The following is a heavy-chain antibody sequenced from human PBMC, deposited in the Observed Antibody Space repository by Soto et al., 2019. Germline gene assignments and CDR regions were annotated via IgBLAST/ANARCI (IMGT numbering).Heavy chain of an antibody. CDR1: GFTFSSYG. Sequence: GGSLRLSCAASGFTFSSYGMHWVRQAPGKGLEWVAVIWYDGSNKYYADSVKGRFTISRDNSKNTLYLQMSSLRAEDTAVYYCARGTLAAAGAPYYYGMDVWGQGTTVTVSS. J-gene: IGHJ6*02. V-gene: IGHV3-33*01. D-gene: IGHD6-13*01. CDR3: ARGTLAAAGAPYYYGMDV. CDR2: IWYDGSNK.